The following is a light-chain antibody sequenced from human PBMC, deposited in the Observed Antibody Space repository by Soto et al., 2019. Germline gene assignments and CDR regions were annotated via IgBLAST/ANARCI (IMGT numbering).Light chain of an antibody. CDR3: LQDYNYPHT. CDR1: QGIRSD. J-gene: IGKJ2*01. CDR2: GAS. V-gene: IGKV1-6*01. Sequence: AIQMTQSPSSLSASVGDRVTITCRASQGIRSDLGWYQQKPGIAPKLLIYGASTLQSGVPSRFSGSGSGTDFTLTLSSLQPEDFATYYCLQDYNYPHTFGQGTKLEIK.